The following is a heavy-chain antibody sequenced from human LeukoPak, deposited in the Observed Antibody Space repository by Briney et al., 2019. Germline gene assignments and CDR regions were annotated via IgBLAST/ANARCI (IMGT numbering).Heavy chain of an antibody. Sequence: GGSLRLSCAASGFMFSSYAMGWVRQAPGKGLEWVSGISGSGDTTYYADSVKGRFSISRDNYRNTVYLQVNNLRAEDTAVYYCAKDLHVEVPDYFDSWGQGTLVTVSS. D-gene: IGHD2-2*01. J-gene: IGHJ4*02. CDR3: AKDLHVEVPDYFDS. V-gene: IGHV3-23*01. CDR2: ISGSGDTT. CDR1: GFMFSSYA.